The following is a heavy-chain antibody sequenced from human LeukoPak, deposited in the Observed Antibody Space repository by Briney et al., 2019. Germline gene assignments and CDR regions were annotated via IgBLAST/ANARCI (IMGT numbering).Heavy chain of an antibody. V-gene: IGHV3-48*03. CDR2: ISSSGSTI. CDR3: ARNYGSGRPYYYGMDV. CDR1: GFTFSSYE. Sequence: GGSLRLSCAASGFTFSSYEMNWVRQAPGKGLEWVSYISSSGSTIYYADSVKGRFTISRDNAKNSLYLQMNSPRAEDTAVYYCARNYGSGRPYYYGMDVWGQGTTVTVSS. D-gene: IGHD3-10*01. J-gene: IGHJ6*02.